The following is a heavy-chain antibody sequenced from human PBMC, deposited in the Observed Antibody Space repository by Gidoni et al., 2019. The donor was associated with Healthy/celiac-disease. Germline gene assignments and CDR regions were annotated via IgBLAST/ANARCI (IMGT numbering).Heavy chain of an antibody. D-gene: IGHD6-19*01. V-gene: IGHV3-53*02. J-gene: IGHJ4*02. CDR2: IYSGGST. CDR1: GFTVSSNY. Sequence: EVQLVETGGGLIQPGGSLRPSCAAPGFTVSSNYMSWVRQAPGKGLEWVSVIYSGGSTYYADSVKGRFTISRDNSKNTLYLQMSSLRDEDTAVYYCARGSKSSGWSSDYWGQGTLVTVSS. CDR3: ARGSKSSGWSSDY.